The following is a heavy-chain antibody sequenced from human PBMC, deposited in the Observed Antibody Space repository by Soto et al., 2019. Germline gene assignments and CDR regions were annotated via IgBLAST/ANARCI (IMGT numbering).Heavy chain of an antibody. V-gene: IGHV3-73*01. CDR3: TRHAGGQVEHSFYYDTTDA. J-gene: IGHJ6*03. CDR2: IRSKTNNYAT. Sequence: EVQLVESGGGLVQPGGSLKLACLASGFPLSDSAIHWVRKASGKGLEWVGGIRSKTNNYATPYGAPGRGRFTPSRDDSKNTAYPQMNNLESEVDTVYYCTRHAGGQVEHSFYYDTTDAWGKGTTVSV. D-gene: IGHD3-22*01. CDR1: GFPLSDSA.